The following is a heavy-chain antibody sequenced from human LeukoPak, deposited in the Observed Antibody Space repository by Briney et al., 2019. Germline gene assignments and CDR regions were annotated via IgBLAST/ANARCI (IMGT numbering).Heavy chain of an antibody. CDR1: GGTFSSYA. Sequence: GASVKVSCKASGGTFSSYAISWVRQAPGQGLEWMGGIIPIFGTANYAQKFQGRVTITADEPTSTAYMELSSLRSEDTAVYYCARDRDDNYKDIWGQGTMVTVSS. D-gene: IGHD1-1*01. CDR2: IIPIFGTA. V-gene: IGHV1-69*13. J-gene: IGHJ3*02. CDR3: ARDRDDNYKDI.